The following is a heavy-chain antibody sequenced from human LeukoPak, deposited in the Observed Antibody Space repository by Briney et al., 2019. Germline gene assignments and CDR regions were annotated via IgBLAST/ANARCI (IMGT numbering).Heavy chain of an antibody. CDR3: AKTETTRTYYDFWSGEPGDY. D-gene: IGHD3-3*01. J-gene: IGHJ4*02. V-gene: IGHV3-23*01. CDR2: ISGSGGST. Sequence: GGSLRLSCAASGLTFSNYAMTWVRQAPGKGLEWVSAISGSGGSTYYADSVKGRFTISRDNSKNTLYLQMNSLRAEDTAVYYCAKTETTRTYYDFWSGEPGDYWGQGTLVTVSS. CDR1: GLTFSNYA.